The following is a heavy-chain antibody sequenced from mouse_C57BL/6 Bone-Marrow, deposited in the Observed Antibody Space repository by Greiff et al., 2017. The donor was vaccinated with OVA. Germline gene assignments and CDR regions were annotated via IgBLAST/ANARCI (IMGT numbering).Heavy chain of an antibody. CDR1: GYTFTSYW. J-gene: IGHJ3*01. CDR2: IDPSDSYT. Sequence: QVQLQQPGAELVKPGASVKLSCKASGYTFTSYWMKWVKQSPGPGLEWIGEIDPSDSYTNYNQKFKGKATLTVDTSSSTAYMQLSSLTSEDSAVYYCASAVFAYWGQGTLVTVSA. CDR3: ASAVFAY. V-gene: IGHV1-50*01. D-gene: IGHD3-3*01.